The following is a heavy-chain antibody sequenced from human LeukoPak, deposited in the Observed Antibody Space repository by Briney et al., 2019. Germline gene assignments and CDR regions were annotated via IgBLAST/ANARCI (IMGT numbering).Heavy chain of an antibody. J-gene: IGHJ4*02. CDR1: GGSFSGYY. D-gene: IGHD3-3*01. V-gene: IGHV4-34*01. Sequence: PSETLSLTCAVYGGSFSGYYWSWIRQPPGKGLEWIGEINHSGSTNYNPSLKSRVTISVDTSKNQFSLKLSSVTAADTAVYYCARLAPTLFWSGYYTGEPVYWGQGTLVTVSS. CDR2: INHSGST. CDR3: ARLAPTLFWSGYYTGEPVY.